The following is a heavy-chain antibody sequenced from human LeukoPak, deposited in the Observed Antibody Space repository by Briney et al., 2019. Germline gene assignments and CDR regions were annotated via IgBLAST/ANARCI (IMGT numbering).Heavy chain of an antibody. Sequence: PGGSLRLSCAASGFTFSSYEMNWVRQAPGNGLEWVSYISSSGSTIYYADSVKGRFTISRDNAKNSLYLQMNSLRAEDTAVYYCARDAGATTDYYYGMDVWGQGTTVTVSS. V-gene: IGHV3-48*03. D-gene: IGHD1-26*01. CDR2: ISSSGSTI. CDR1: GFTFSSYE. J-gene: IGHJ6*02. CDR3: ARDAGATTDYYYGMDV.